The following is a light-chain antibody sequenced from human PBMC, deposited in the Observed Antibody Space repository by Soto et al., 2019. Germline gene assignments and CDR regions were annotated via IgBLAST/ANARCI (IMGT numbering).Light chain of an antibody. Sequence: QLVLTQPPSASGTPGQRVTISCSGSSSNIGSNTVNWYQQLPGTAPKLLIYSHNRRPSGVPDRFSGSQSGTSASLAISGLQSEDEADYYCAAWDDSLNGSVFGTGTKVTVL. V-gene: IGLV1-44*01. J-gene: IGLJ1*01. CDR2: SHN. CDR1: SSNIGSNT. CDR3: AAWDDSLNGSV.